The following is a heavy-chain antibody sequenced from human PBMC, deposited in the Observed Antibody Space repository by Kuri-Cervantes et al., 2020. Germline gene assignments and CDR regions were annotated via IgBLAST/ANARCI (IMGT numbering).Heavy chain of an antibody. Sequence: GGSLRLSCAASGFIFSTYDMSWVRQAPGKGLEWVAVISYDGSNKYYADSVKGRFAISRDNSKNTLYLQMNSLRAEDTAVYYCAKDQLDSRGYSYGYADYWGQGTLVTVSS. CDR3: AKDQLDSRGYSYGYADY. V-gene: IGHV3-30*18. CDR2: ISYDGSNK. D-gene: IGHD5-18*01. CDR1: GFIFSTYD. J-gene: IGHJ4*02.